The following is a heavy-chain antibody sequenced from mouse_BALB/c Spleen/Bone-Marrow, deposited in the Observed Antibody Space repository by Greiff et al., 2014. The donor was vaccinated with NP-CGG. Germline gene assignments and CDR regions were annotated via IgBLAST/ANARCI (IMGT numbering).Heavy chain of an antibody. D-gene: IGHD1-2*01. V-gene: IGHV1-26*01. CDR2: VNPNNGGT. Sequence: SGPDLVKPGASVKISCKASGYSFTGYYMHWVKQSLGKSLEWIGRVNPNNGGTSFNQKFKGKAIFTVDKSSSAACMELRSLTSEDSAVYYCHYYGYGGAMDYWGQGTSVTVSA. CDR1: GYSFTGYY. CDR3: HYYGYGGAMDY. J-gene: IGHJ4*01.